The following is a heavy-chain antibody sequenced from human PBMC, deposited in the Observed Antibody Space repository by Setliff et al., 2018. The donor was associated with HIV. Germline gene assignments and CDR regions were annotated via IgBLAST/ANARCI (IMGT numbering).Heavy chain of an antibody. J-gene: IGHJ4*02. CDR2: VHHTGYL. CDR3: ARLTTTYYYDSSAYYHPA. CDR1: GQSISGCY. D-gene: IGHD3-22*01. Sequence: LSLTCAVYGQSISGCYWSWIRQTPGKGLEWIAEVHHTGYLNYNPSLKRRVTISVDTSKNQFSLKLSSVTAADTAVFYCARLTTTYYYDSSAYYHPAWGQGTLVTVSS. V-gene: IGHV4-34*01.